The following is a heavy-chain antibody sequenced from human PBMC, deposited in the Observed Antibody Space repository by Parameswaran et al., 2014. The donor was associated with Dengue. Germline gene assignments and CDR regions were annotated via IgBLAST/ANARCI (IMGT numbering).Heavy chain of an antibody. J-gene: IGHJ1*01. D-gene: IGHD3-22*01. CDR2: IIPIFGTA. CDR3: ARFPYDSSGDTLEYFQH. V-gene: IGHV1-69*01. Sequence: SWVRQAPGQGLEWMGGIIPIFGTANYAQKFQGRVTITADESTSTAYMELSSLRSEDTAVYYCARFPYDSSGDTLEYFQHWGQGTLVTVSS.